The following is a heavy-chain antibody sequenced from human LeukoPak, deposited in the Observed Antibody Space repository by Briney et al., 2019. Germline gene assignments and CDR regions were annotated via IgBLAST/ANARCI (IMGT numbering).Heavy chain of an antibody. Sequence: SETLSLTCTVSGGSISSYYWSWIRQPPGRGLEWIGYIYYSGTTNYNPSLKSRVTISLDTSKNQFSLKLSSVTAADTAVYYCAGHHPRNTVDFWGQGTLVTVSS. CDR2: IYYSGTT. J-gene: IGHJ4*02. V-gene: IGHV4-59*08. D-gene: IGHD2/OR15-2a*01. CDR1: GGSISSYY. CDR3: AGHHPRNTVDF.